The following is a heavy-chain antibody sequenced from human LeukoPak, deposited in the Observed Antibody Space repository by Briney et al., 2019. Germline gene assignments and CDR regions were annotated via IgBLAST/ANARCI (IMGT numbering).Heavy chain of an antibody. CDR1: GYTFTNYG. V-gene: IGHV1-2*02. CDR3: ARGLKYYDILTGRPAVGAFDI. D-gene: IGHD3-9*01. J-gene: IGHJ3*02. CDR2: INPNSGGT. Sequence: GASVKVSCKASGYTFTNYGLSWVRQAPGQGLEWMGWINPNSGGTNYAQKFQGRVTMTRDTSISTAYMELSRLRSDDAAVYYCARGLKYYDILTGRPAVGAFDIWGQGTMVTVSS.